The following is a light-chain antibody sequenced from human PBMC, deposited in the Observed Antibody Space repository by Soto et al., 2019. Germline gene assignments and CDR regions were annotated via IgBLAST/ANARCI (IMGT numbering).Light chain of an antibody. Sequence: DIQMTQSPSTLSASVGDRVTITCRASQTISFSLAWYQQKPGKAPKLLIYDASTLQSGVPSRFSVSESGTEFILTISCLQPDDFATYYCQQYHGYSLTFGQGTKVEI. J-gene: IGKJ1*01. CDR3: QQYHGYSLT. CDR1: QTISFS. V-gene: IGKV1-5*01. CDR2: DAS.